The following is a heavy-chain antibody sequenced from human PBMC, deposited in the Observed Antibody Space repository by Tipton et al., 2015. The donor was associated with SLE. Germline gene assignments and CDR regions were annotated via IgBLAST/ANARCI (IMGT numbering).Heavy chain of an antibody. J-gene: IGHJ4*02. Sequence: TLSLTCTVSGGSISSSSYYWGWIRQPPGKGLEWIGSIYYSGSTYYNPSLKSRVTISVDTSKNQFSLKLSSVTAADTAVYYCARAGMEWEWFDYWGQGTLVTVSS. CDR3: ARAGMEWEWFDY. CDR1: GGSISSSSYY. V-gene: IGHV4-39*07. CDR2: IYYSGST. D-gene: IGHD3-3*01.